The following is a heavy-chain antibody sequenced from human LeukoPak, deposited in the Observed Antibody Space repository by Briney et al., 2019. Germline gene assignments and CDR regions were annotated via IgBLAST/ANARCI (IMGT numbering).Heavy chain of an antibody. CDR3: ARDTTMIGLGDAFDI. Sequence: PSETLSLTCTVSGGSISSYYWSWIRQPPGKGLEWIGYIYYSGSTNYNPSLKSRVTISVDTSKNQFSLKLSSVTAEDTAVYYCARDTTMIGLGDAFDIWGQGTMVTVSS. CDR2: IYYSGST. CDR1: GGSISSYY. V-gene: IGHV4-59*01. J-gene: IGHJ3*02. D-gene: IGHD3-22*01.